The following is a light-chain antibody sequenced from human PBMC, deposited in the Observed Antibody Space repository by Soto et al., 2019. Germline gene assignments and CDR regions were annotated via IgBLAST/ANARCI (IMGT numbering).Light chain of an antibody. CDR2: AAS. CDR3: QQSYSTPQIT. CDR1: QDIGTF. Sequence: DFQMTQSPSSLSASVGDTVTITCRASQDIGTFLNWYQQKPGKAPKLLIYAASALLSGVSSRFXGGGSGTDFTLTICSLQPEDFATYYCQQSYSTPQITFGPGTKVDMK. J-gene: IGKJ3*01. V-gene: IGKV1-39*01.